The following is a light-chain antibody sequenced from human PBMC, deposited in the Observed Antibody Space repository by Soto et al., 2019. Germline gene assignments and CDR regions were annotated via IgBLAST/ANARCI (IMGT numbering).Light chain of an antibody. CDR3: QQYFSIPVT. CDR1: QSVLYSSNNKDY. V-gene: IGKV4-1*01. Sequence: DIVMTQSPDSLAVSLGERATINCKSSQSVLYSSNNKDYLAWYQQKPGQPPKLLIYWASTRESGVPDRFSGSGSGTDFTLTISSLQAEGVAVYYCQQYFSIPVTFGGGTEVEIK. CDR2: WAS. J-gene: IGKJ4*01.